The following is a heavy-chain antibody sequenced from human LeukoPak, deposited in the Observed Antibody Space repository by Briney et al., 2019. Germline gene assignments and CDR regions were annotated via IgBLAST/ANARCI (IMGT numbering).Heavy chain of an antibody. CDR3: AKAWRPYNGNDGFDY. V-gene: IGHV3-9*03. D-gene: IGHD1-1*01. J-gene: IGHJ4*02. CDR2: VCWNRGSI. Sequence: GGSLRLSCAASGFTLEEYAMHWVRQAPGKGREGVAGVCWNRGSILYADSVKGRFTISRDTAKNSLYLQMNSLRAEDMALYYCAKAWRPYNGNDGFDYWGQGTLVTVSS. CDR1: GFTLEEYA.